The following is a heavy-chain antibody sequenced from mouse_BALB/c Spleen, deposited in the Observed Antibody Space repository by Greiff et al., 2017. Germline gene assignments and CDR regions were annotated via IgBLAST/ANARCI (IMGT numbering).Heavy chain of an antibody. V-gene: IGHV1-87*01. J-gene: IGHJ3*01. CDR1: GYTFTSYW. CDR3: ARERNYSDVGFAY. Sequence: VQLQQSGAELARPGASVKLSCKASGYTFTSYWMQWVKQRPGQGLEWIGAIYPGDGDTRYTQKFKGKATLTADKSSSTAYMQLSSLASEDSAVYYCARERNYSDVGFAYWGQGTLVTVSA. D-gene: IGHD2-12*01. CDR2: IYPGDGDT.